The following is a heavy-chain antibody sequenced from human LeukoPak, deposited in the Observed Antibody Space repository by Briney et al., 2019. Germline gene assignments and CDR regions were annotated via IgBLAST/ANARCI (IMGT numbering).Heavy chain of an antibody. V-gene: IGHV6-1*01. CDR2: TYYRSRWFT. Sequence: SQTLSLTRAISGDSVSSNSAAWNWIRQSPSRGLEWLGRTYYRSRWFTNYAVSVKSRMTINPDTSKNQFSLQLNSVTPEDTAVYYCARVSTIGSSAFDIWGQGTMVTVSS. D-gene: IGHD3-9*01. J-gene: IGHJ3*02. CDR3: ARVSTIGSSAFDI. CDR1: GDSVSSNSAA.